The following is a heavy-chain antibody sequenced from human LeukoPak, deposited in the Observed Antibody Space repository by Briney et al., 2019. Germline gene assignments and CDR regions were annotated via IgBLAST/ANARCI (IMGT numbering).Heavy chain of an antibody. CDR3: TREHGWYYFDY. V-gene: IGHV4-4*02. J-gene: IGHJ4*02. D-gene: IGHD6-19*01. CDR2: IYHSGTT. CDR1: DGSISSSNW. Sequence: NPSETLSLTCAVSDGSISSSNWWSWVRQSPGKGLEWIGEIYHSGTTNYNPSLKSRVTISVDKSKNQFSLRLSSVTAADTAVYHCTREHGWYYFDYWGQGTLVTVSS.